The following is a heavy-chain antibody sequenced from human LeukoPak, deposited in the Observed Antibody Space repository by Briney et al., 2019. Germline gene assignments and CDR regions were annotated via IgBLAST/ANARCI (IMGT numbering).Heavy chain of an antibody. J-gene: IGHJ4*02. V-gene: IGHV3-48*03. Sequence: WGSLRLSCAASGFTFSSYEMNWIRQVPGKGLEWISYISDSGSTKYYADSVKGRFTISRDNAKNSVFLQMNSLRAEDTAVYYCAAVIDYWGQGTLVTVSS. CDR1: GFTFSSYE. CDR2: ISDSGSTK. CDR3: AAVIDY.